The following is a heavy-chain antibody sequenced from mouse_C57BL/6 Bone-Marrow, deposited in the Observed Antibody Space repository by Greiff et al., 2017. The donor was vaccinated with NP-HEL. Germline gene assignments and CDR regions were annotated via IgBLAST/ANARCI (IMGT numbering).Heavy chain of an antibody. CDR3: AMIYYYGSSYGYAMDY. D-gene: IGHD1-1*01. J-gene: IGHJ4*01. CDR2: IYPRSGNT. Sequence: QVQLQQSGAELARPGASVKLSCKASGYTFTSYGISWVKQRTGQGLEWIGEIYPRSGNTYYNEKFKGKATLTADKSSSTAYMERRSLTSEDSAVYFCAMIYYYGSSYGYAMDYWGQGTSVTVSS. CDR1: GYTFTSYG. V-gene: IGHV1-81*01.